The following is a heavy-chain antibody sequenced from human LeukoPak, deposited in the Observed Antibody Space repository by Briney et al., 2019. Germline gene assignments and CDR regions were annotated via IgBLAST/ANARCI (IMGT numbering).Heavy chain of an antibody. CDR2: ISSSNM. D-gene: IGHD6-13*01. J-gene: IGHJ4*02. V-gene: IGHV3-21*01. CDR3: ARGGYSSSWYHDS. Sequence: GGSLRLSCAASGFTFSSYSMDWVRQAPGKGLEWVSSISSSNMYYADSVKGRFTISRDNAKNSLYMQVNSLRAEDTAVYYCARGGYSSSWYHDSWGQGTLVTVSS. CDR1: GFTFSSYS.